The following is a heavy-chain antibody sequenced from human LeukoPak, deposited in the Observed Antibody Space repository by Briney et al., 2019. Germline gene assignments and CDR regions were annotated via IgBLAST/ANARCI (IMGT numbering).Heavy chain of an antibody. Sequence: SETLSLTCTVSGGSISSSSYYWGWIRQPPGKGLEWIGEINHSGSTNYNPSLKSRVTISVDTSKNQFPLKLSSVTAADTAVYYCARGPESRVLMVYARRRSFDYWGQGTLVTVSS. CDR1: GGSISSSSYY. V-gene: IGHV4-39*06. D-gene: IGHD2-8*01. CDR2: INHSGST. CDR3: ARGPESRVLMVYARRRSFDY. J-gene: IGHJ4*02.